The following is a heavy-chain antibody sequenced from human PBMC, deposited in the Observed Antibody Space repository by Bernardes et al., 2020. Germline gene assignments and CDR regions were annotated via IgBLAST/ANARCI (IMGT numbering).Heavy chain of an antibody. V-gene: IGHV5-51*01. J-gene: IGHJ4*02. CDR1: GYNFATYW. Sequence: GESLKISCQGSGYNFATYWIGWVRQMPGQGLEWMGMIYPIDSDIRYSPSFQGQVTISADESIGTAYLQWSSLKASDTAMYYCARRDYYDGDGYGYWGQETLVTVSS. D-gene: IGHD3-22*01. CDR2: IYPIDSDI. CDR3: ARRDYYDGDGYGY.